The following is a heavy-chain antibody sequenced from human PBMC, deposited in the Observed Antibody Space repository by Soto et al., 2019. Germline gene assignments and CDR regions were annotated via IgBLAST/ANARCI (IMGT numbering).Heavy chain of an antibody. Sequence: SETLSLTCAVYGGSFSGYYWSWIRQPPGKGLEWIGEINHSGSTNYNPSLKSRVTISVDTSKNQFSLKLSSVTAADTAVYYCARKARRQQLVLGWFDPWGQGTLVTSPQ. J-gene: IGHJ5*02. CDR2: INHSGST. V-gene: IGHV4-34*01. CDR1: GGSFSGYY. CDR3: ARKARRQQLVLGWFDP. D-gene: IGHD6-13*01.